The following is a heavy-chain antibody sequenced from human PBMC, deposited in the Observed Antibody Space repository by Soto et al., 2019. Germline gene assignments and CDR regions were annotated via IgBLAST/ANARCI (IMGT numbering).Heavy chain of an antibody. J-gene: IGHJ5*02. D-gene: IGHD2-2*01. CDR3: ARDGGYCSSTSCSMYNWFDP. CDR1: GGSISSYY. Sequence: PSETLSLTCTVSGGSISSYYWSWIRQPPGKGREWIGYIYYSGSTNYNPSLKSRVTISVDTSKNQFSRKLSSVTAADTAVYYCARDGGYCSSTSCSMYNWFDPWGQGTLVTVSS. V-gene: IGHV4-59*01. CDR2: IYYSGST.